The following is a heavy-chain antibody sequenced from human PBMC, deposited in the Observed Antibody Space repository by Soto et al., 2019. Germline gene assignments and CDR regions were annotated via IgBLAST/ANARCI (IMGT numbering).Heavy chain of an antibody. D-gene: IGHD2-2*01. J-gene: IGHJ6*03. CDR3: GGVLGSFCYSTSCYSPEGYYYYYYYYMDV. CDR1: GFTFSSYA. CDR2: ISGSGGST. Sequence: GGSLRLSCAASGFTFSSYAMSWVRQAPGKGLEWVSAISGSGGSTYYADSVKGRFTISRDNSKNTPYLQMNSLRAEDTAVYYCGGVLGSFCYSTSCYSPEGYYYYYYYYMDVWGKGTTVTVS. V-gene: IGHV3-23*01.